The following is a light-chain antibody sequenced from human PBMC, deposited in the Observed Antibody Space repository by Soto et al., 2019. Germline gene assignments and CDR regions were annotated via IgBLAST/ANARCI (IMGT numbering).Light chain of an antibody. CDR2: GNN. CDR1: SSNIGSNY. CDR3: AAWDGSLRSWV. J-gene: IGLJ3*02. V-gene: IGLV1-47*01. Sequence: QYALPQSPSASGTPGQRVTISCSGSSSNIGSNYVYWYQQLPGTAPKLLMYGNNQRPSGVPDRFSGSKSGTSASLAISDLRSDGEADYYCAAWDGSLRSWVFGGGTKLTVL.